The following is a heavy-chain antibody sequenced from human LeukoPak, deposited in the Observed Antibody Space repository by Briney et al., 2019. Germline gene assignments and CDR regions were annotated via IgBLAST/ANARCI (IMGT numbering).Heavy chain of an antibody. Sequence: SVKVSCKASGGTFSSYAISWVRQAPGQGLEWMGRIIPIFGTANYAQKFQGRVTITTDESTSTAYMELSSLRSEDTAVYYCARDWRAYYGGNPDAFDIWGQGTMVTVSS. J-gene: IGHJ3*02. D-gene: IGHD4-23*01. V-gene: IGHV1-69*05. CDR3: ARDWRAYYGGNPDAFDI. CDR2: IIPIFGTA. CDR1: GGTFSSYA.